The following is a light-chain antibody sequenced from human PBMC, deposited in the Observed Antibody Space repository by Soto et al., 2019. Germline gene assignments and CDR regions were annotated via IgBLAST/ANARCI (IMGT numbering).Light chain of an antibody. CDR3: QKYNSAPYT. Sequence: DIVLTQSPGTLSLSPGERATLSCRASQSVSSNYLAWYQQKPGQAPRLLIHGASTRATGVPDRFSGSGSGTAFTLTISRLEPEDFATYYCQKYNSAPYTFGQGTKLEIK. CDR2: GAS. CDR1: QSVSSNY. V-gene: IGKV3-20*01. J-gene: IGKJ2*01.